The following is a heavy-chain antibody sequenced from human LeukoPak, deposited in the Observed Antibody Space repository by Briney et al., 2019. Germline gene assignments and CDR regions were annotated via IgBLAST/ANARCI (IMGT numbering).Heavy chain of an antibody. V-gene: IGHV3-48*04. CDR3: ARELVQEGGGFDI. Sequence: GGSQRLSCAASGFTFSSYSMNWVRQAPGKGLEWVSYISSSSSTIYYADSVKGRFTISRDNAKNSLYLQMNSLRAEDTAVYYCARELVQEGGGFDIWGQGTMVTVSS. CDR1: GFTFSSYS. J-gene: IGHJ3*02. D-gene: IGHD6-13*01. CDR2: ISSSSSTI.